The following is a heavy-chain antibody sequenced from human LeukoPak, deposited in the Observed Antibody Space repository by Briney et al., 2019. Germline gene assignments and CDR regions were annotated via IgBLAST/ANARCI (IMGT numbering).Heavy chain of an antibody. V-gene: IGHV1-69*01. Sequence: SVKVSCKASGGTFSSYAISWVRQAPGQGLEWMGGIIPIFGTANYAQKFQGRVTITADESTSTAYMELSSLRSEDTAVYYCARTPHYYDSSGYWYNWFDPWGQGTLVTVSS. CDR2: IIPIFGTA. J-gene: IGHJ5*02. CDR3: ARTPHYYDSSGYWYNWFDP. CDR1: GGTFSSYA. D-gene: IGHD3-22*01.